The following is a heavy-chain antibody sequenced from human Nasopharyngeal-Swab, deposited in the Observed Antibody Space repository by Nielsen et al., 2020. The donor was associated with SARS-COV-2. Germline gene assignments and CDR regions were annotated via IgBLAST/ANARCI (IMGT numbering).Heavy chain of an antibody. CDR1: GFTFSSYG. Sequence: GESLKISCAASGFTFSSYGMHWVRQAQGKGLEWVAVISYDGSNKYYADSVKGRFTISRDNSKNTLYLQMNSLRAEDTAVYYCAKGHGGYYDAFDIWGQGTMVTVSS. CDR2: ISYDGSNK. J-gene: IGHJ3*02. CDR3: AKGHGGYYDAFDI. V-gene: IGHV3-30*18. D-gene: IGHD3-22*01.